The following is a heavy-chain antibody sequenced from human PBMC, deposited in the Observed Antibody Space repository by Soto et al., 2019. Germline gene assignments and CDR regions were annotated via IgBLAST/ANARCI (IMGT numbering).Heavy chain of an antibody. CDR3: ARDKRDLRFLEWSYYFDY. CDR1: GGSISSYY. D-gene: IGHD3-3*01. J-gene: IGHJ4*02. CDR2: IYYSGSA. V-gene: IGHV4-59*01. Sequence: TSETLSLTCTVSGGSISSYYWSWIRQPPGKGLEWIGYIYYSGSANYNPSLKSRVTISVDTSKNQFSLRAEDTAVYYCARDKRDLRFLEWSYYFDYWGQGTLVTVSS.